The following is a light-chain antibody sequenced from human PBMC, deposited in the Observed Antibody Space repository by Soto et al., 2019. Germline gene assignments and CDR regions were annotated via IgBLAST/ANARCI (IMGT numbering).Light chain of an antibody. CDR1: SSDVGRYSL. Sequence: QSVLTQPASVSGSPGQSITISCTGTSSDVGRYSLVSWYQQHPGKAPKLLIYEVSNRPSGVSNRFSGSKSGNTASLTISGLQAEDEANYYCSSYTSSSTYVFGTGTKVTVL. CDR3: SSYTSSSTYV. V-gene: IGLV2-14*02. CDR2: EVS. J-gene: IGLJ1*01.